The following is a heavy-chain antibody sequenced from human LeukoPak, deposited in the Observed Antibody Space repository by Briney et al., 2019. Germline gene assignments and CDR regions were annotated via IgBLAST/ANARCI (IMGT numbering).Heavy chain of an antibody. Sequence: GGSLRLSCAASGFTFNSFNMNWVRQAPGKGLEWISYISSSSSTIYYADSVKGRFTISRDNSKNTLYLQMNSLTAEDTAVYYCAKDLGFRGASGYWGQGTLVTVSS. J-gene: IGHJ4*02. CDR2: ISSSSSTI. V-gene: IGHV3-48*01. CDR3: AKDLGFRGASGY. CDR1: GFTFNSFN. D-gene: IGHD3-10*01.